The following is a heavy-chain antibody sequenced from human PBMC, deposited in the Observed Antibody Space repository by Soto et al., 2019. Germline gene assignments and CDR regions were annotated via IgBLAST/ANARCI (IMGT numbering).Heavy chain of an antibody. CDR2: IIPIFGTV. V-gene: IGHV1-69*12. CDR3: AKGAVAGTPTSYYYYGVDV. D-gene: IGHD6-19*01. Sequence: QVQLLQSGAEVKKPGSSVRVSCEASGGTFRTYAISWVRQAPGQGLEWVGEIIPIFGTVNYAQRFQGRVTITVYESTPKCYLDRRSLRSEDTAVYYCAKGAVAGTPTSYYYYGVDVWGQGTTVTVSS. J-gene: IGHJ6*02. CDR1: GGTFRTYA.